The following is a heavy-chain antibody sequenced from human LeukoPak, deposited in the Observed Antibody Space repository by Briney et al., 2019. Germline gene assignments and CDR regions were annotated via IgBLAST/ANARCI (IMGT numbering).Heavy chain of an antibody. CDR2: ISYDGSNK. J-gene: IGHJ4*02. D-gene: IGHD3-22*01. CDR1: GFTFSSYV. CDR3: ARAGGDTSGYYPN. Sequence: QPGGSLRLSCAASGFTFSSYVMHWVRQAPGKGLEWVAVISYDGSNKYYADSVKGRFTISRDNSKNTLYLQMNSLRAEDTAVYYCARAGGDTSGYYPNWGQGTLVTVSS. V-gene: IGHV3-30-3*01.